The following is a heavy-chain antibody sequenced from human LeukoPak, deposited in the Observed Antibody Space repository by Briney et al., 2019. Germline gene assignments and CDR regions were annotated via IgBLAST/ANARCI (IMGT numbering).Heavy chain of an antibody. J-gene: IGHJ4*02. Sequence: GLSLRLSCAASGLTSGSYWMTWVRHTPRQGLEWVANIEHDGSERNYMESVKGRFTISRDNGKNLLHLQMNNLRAEDTAVYYCAAGTGWTSEYWGQGILVTVFS. D-gene: IGHD2-8*02. CDR1: GLTSGSYW. V-gene: IGHV3-7*03. CDR2: IEHDGSER. CDR3: AAGTGWTSEY.